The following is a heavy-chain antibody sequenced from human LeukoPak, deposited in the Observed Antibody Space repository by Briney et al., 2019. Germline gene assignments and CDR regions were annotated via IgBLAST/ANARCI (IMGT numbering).Heavy chain of an antibody. CDR3: ARQGFYDILTGPHDAFDI. CDR1: GGSISSCY. CDR2: VYYSWST. J-gene: IGHJ3*02. V-gene: IGHV4-59*08. Sequence: SETLSVTCTVSGGSISSCYWSWIRPPPGKGLEWMGYVYYSWSTNYNPSLKTRATISVHTSRNQFPLKLSSVTAADTAVYYCARQGFYDILTGPHDAFDIWGQGTMVTVSS. D-gene: IGHD3-9*01.